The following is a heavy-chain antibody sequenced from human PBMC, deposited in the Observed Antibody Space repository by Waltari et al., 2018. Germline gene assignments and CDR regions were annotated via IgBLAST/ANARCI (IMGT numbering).Heavy chain of an antibody. CDR2: IVVGMGNT. Sequence: QMQLVQSGPEVKKPGTSVKVSCKASGFTFTSSAMQWVRQARGQRLEWMRWIVVGMGNTNYATKVQERVTMTRDKSTSTVYMELRSLRSEDTAVYYCAAAGYSSGWPNWFDPWGQGTLVTVSS. J-gene: IGHJ5*02. D-gene: IGHD6-19*01. CDR1: GFTFTSSA. V-gene: IGHV1-58*02. CDR3: AAAGYSSGWPNWFDP.